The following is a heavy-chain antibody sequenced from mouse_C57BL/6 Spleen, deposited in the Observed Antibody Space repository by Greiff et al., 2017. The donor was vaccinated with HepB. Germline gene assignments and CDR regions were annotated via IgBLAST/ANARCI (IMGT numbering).Heavy chain of an antibody. CDR1: GFTFSSYA. D-gene: IGHD1-1*01. J-gene: IGHJ4*01. Sequence: DVKLVESGGGLVKPGGSLKLSCAASGFTFSSYAMSWVRQTPEKRLEWVATISDGGSYTYYPDNVKGRFTISRDNAKNNLYLQMSHLKSEDTAMYYCARDGGTTVVATDYYAMDYWGQGTSVTVSS. CDR3: ARDGGTTVVATDYYAMDY. CDR2: ISDGGSYT. V-gene: IGHV5-4*01.